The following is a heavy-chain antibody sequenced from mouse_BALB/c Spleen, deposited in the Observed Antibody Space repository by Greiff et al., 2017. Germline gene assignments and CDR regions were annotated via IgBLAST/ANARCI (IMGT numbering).Heavy chain of an antibody. Sequence: EVKLMESGGGLVQPGGSLKLSCAASGFDFSRYWMSWVRQSPGKGLEWIGEINPDSSTINYTPSLKDKFIISRDNAKNTLYLQMSKVRSEDTALYYCARRVDDYDWYFEVWGAGTTVTVSS. D-gene: IGHD2-4*01. J-gene: IGHJ1*01. V-gene: IGHV4-1*02. CDR3: ARRVDDYDWYFEV. CDR1: GFDFSRYW. CDR2: INPDSSTI.